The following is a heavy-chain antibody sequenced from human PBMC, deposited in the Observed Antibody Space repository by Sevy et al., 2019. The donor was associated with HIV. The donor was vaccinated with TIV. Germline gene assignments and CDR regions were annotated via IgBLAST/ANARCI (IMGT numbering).Heavy chain of an antibody. Sequence: GGSLRLSCAASGFTFNDYAMSWVRQAPGKGLEWVSTISGRGDTTNYADSVKGRFTSPRDNSKNTLYLQMKSLRAEDSAVLYCAKDHYTAVTIFGVITPGYYGMDVWGQGTTVTVSS. V-gene: IGHV3-23*01. CDR3: AKDHYTAVTIFGVITPGYYGMDV. CDR2: ISGRGDTT. J-gene: IGHJ6*02. CDR1: GFTFNDYA. D-gene: IGHD3-3*01.